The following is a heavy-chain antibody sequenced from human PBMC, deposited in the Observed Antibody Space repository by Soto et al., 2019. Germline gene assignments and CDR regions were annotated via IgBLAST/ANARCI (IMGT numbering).Heavy chain of an antibody. Sequence: PGGSLTLSCAASGFSFNTSGMHWVRQAPGKGLEWVAVIGFDGSQQFYGDSVRGRLTISRDNSKNTLFLQMKSLTPEDTAVYYCATKVRVTNYIYYGMDAWGQGTTVTVSS. CDR1: GFSFNTSG. D-gene: IGHD2-21*02. V-gene: IGHV3-30*03. CDR3: ATKVRVTNYIYYGMDA. CDR2: IGFDGSQQ. J-gene: IGHJ6*02.